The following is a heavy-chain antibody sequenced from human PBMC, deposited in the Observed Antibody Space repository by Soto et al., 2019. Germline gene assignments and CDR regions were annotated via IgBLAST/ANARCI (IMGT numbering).Heavy chain of an antibody. CDR2: INSYNGVT. CDR1: GYTLSNYG. V-gene: IGHV1-18*04. D-gene: IGHD4-17*01. Sequence: ASLKVSCKASGYTLSNYGISWVRQAPGQGLEWMGWINSYNGVTNNAQDFQGRVTMTTDTSTSTAYMELRSLTSDDTAVYYCARDRQNYGSFDYWGQGTLVTVSS. CDR3: ARDRQNYGSFDY. J-gene: IGHJ4*02.